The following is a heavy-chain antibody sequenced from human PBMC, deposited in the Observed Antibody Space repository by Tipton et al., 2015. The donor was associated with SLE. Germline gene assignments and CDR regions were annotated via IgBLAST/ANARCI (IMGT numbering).Heavy chain of an antibody. J-gene: IGHJ4*02. CDR1: GGSISYYY. V-gene: IGHV4-4*07. D-gene: IGHD1-1*01. CDR2: IYTSGST. CDR3: ARAGWNDLSD. Sequence: TLSLTCTVSGGSISYYYWSWIRHPAGKGLEWIGRIYTSGSTIYNPSLESRVTMSVDTSKNQFSLRVNSVTAADTAVYYCARAGWNDLSDWGQGTLVSVSS.